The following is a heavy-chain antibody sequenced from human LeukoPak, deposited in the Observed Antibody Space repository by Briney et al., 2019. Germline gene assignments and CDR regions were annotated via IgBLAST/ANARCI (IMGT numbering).Heavy chain of an antibody. Sequence: SETLSLTCTVSGGSISSSSYYWGWIRQPPGKGLEWIGSIYYSGSTYYNPSLKSRVTISVDTSKNQFSLQLNSVTPEDTAVYYCAKARGGTGYYGMDVWGQGTTVTVSS. CDR3: AKARGGTGYYGMDV. J-gene: IGHJ6*02. CDR2: IYYSGST. D-gene: IGHD1-14*01. CDR1: GGSISSSSYY. V-gene: IGHV4-39*07.